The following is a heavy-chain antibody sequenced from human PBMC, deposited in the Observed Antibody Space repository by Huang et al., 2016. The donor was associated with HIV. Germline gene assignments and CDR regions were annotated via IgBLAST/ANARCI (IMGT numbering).Heavy chain of an antibody. CDR1: GGSVSGHY. D-gene: IGHD6-13*01. J-gene: IGHJ2*01. Sequence: QVQLQQWGAGLLKPSETLSLTCAVYGGSVSGHYWSWIRQPPGTGLEGIAEINDNGYTNYNPSLKSRVTISVHTSRNQFSLKLNSVTAADAAVYYCARASWYEPRSWYFGLWGRGTLVTVSS. V-gene: IGHV4-34*01. CDR3: ARASWYEPRSWYFGL. CDR2: INDNGYT.